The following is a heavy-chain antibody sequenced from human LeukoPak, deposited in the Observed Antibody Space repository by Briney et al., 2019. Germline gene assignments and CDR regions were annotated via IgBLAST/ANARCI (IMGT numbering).Heavy chain of an antibody. D-gene: IGHD3-9*01. CDR3: TREPLRYFDWTAYFDY. CDR2: IRSKAYGGTT. V-gene: IGHV3-49*04. CDR1: GFTFGDYA. Sequence: GSLRLSCTASGFTFGDYAMSWVRQAPGKGLEWVGFIRSKAYGGTTEYAASVKGRFTISRDDSKSIAYPQMNSLKTEDTAVYYCTREPLRYFDWTAYFDYWGQGTLVTVSS. J-gene: IGHJ4*02.